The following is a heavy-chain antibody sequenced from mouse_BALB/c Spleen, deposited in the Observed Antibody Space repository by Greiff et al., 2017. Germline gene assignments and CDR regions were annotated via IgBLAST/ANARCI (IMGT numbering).Heavy chain of an antibody. CDR2: ISSGGST. J-gene: IGHJ2*01. CDR3: ARGADYGSSYVDY. Sequence: EVKLVESGGGLVKPGGSLKLSCAASGFTFSSYAMSWVRQTPEKRLEWVASISSGGSTYYPDSVKGRFTISRDNARNILYLQMSSLRSEDTAMYYCARGADYGSSYVDYWGQGTTLTVSS. V-gene: IGHV5-6-5*01. CDR1: GFTFSSYA. D-gene: IGHD1-1*01.